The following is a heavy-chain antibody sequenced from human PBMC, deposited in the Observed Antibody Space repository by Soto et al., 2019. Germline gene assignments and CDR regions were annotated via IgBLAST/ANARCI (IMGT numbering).Heavy chain of an antibody. Sequence: QAQLVESGGGVVQPGRSLRLSCAASGFTFSSYGMHWVRQAPGKGLEWVAVISYDGSNKYYADSVKGRFTISRDNSKNTLYLQMNSLRAGDTAVYYCAKVRTTGLVFSHYLGYWGQGTLVTVSS. V-gene: IGHV3-30*18. CDR2: ISYDGSNK. J-gene: IGHJ4*02. D-gene: IGHD3-3*02. CDR3: AKVRTTGLVFSHYLGY. CDR1: GFTFSSYG.